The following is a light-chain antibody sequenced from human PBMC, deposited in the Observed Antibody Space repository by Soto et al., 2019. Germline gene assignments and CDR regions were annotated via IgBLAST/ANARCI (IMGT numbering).Light chain of an antibody. CDR1: QSVSSY. V-gene: IGKV3-11*01. J-gene: IGKJ5*01. CDR3: QQRSNWLFT. Sequence: EIVMTQSPATLSVSPGGRATLSCRASQSVSSYLAWYQQKPGQAPRLHIYDASNRATGIPARFSGSGSGTDFTLTISSLEPEDFAVYYCQQRSNWLFTFGQGTRLEIK. CDR2: DAS.